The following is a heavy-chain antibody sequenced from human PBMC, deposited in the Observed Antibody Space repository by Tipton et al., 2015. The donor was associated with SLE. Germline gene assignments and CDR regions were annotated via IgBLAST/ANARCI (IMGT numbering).Heavy chain of an antibody. Sequence: QVQLVQSGAEVKKPGASVKGSCKASGYTFTSYDINWVRQATGQGLEWMGWMKPNSGDAGYALKFQGRVTMTRNISKSTAYMELSSLRSEDTAVYYCARRWDCSGGSCQGSFGYWGQGTLVTVSS. CDR2: MKPNSGDA. V-gene: IGHV1-8*01. J-gene: IGHJ4*02. D-gene: IGHD2-15*01. CDR1: GYTFTSYD. CDR3: ARRWDCSGGSCQGSFGY.